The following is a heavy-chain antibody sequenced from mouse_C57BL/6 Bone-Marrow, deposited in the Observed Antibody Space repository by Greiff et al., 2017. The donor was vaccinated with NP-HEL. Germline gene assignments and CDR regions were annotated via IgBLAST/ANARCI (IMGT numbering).Heavy chain of an antibody. D-gene: IGHD2-5*01. V-gene: IGHV1-81*01. CDR1: GYTFTSYG. Sequence: QVQLQQSGAELARPGASVKLSCKASGYTFTSYGISWVKQRTGQGLEWIGEIYPRSGNTYYNEKFKGKATLTADKSSRTAYMELRSLTSEDSAVYFCASSNSYAMDYWGQGTSVTVSS. J-gene: IGHJ4*01. CDR2: IYPRSGNT. CDR3: ASSNSYAMDY.